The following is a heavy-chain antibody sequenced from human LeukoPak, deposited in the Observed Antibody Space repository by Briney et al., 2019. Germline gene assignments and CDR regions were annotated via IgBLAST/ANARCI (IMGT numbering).Heavy chain of an antibody. CDR2: ISGSGGST. D-gene: IGHD6-13*01. J-gene: IGHJ4*02. CDR3: AKAEGYSSSWYDY. Sequence: GGSLRLSCAASGFTFSSYAMSWVRQAPGKGLEWVSAISGSGGSTYYADSVKGRFTISRDNSKNTLYLQMYSLRAEDTAVYYCAKAEGYSSSWYDYWGQGTLVTVSS. V-gene: IGHV3-23*01. CDR1: GFTFSSYA.